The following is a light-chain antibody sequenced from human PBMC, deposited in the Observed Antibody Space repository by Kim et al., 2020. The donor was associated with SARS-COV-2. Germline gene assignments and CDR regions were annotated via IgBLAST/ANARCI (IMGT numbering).Light chain of an antibody. CDR2: AAS. Sequence: EIVMTQSPATLSVSPGERATLSCRASQSVSNNLAWYQQKPGHAPRLLIYAASTRVTSIPDRFSGSGSGTEFTLTISSLQSEDFAVYYCQQYNYWPPWTFGQGTKVDIK. CDR1: QSVSNN. J-gene: IGKJ1*01. CDR3: QQYNYWPPWT. V-gene: IGKV3-15*01.